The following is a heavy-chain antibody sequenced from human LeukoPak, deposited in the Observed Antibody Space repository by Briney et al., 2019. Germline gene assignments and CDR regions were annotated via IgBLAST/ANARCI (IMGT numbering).Heavy chain of an antibody. D-gene: IGHD6-19*01. CDR1: GYTFRNYY. J-gene: IGHJ3*01. Sequence: ASVKVSCKAFGYTFRNYYMHWVRQAPGQGLGWMGIINPSSDRTNYAQKFQGRVTMTRDISTSTVYMELNSLRFEDTAVYYCARDLRTIAVTGIGVFDVWGQGTKVTVSS. CDR2: INPSSDRT. V-gene: IGHV1-46*01. CDR3: ARDLRTIAVTGIGVFDV.